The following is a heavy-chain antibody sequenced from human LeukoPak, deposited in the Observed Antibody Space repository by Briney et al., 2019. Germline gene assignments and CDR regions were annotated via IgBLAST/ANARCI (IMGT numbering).Heavy chain of an antibody. CDR2: INHSGST. CDR1: GGSFSGYY. J-gene: IGHJ4*02. D-gene: IGHD1-1*01. V-gene: IGHV4-34*01. Sequence: SDTQSLTCAVYGGSFSGYYWSWMRQPPGKGLEWIGEINHSGSTNYNPSLKSRVTISVDTSKNQFSLKLSSVTAADTAVYYCARGPNPLGNDNFDYWGQGTLVTVSS. CDR3: ARGPNPLGNDNFDY.